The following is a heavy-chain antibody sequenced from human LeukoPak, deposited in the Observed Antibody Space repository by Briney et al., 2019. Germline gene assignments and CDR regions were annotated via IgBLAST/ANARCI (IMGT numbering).Heavy chain of an antibody. CDR1: GFTFSSYG. J-gene: IGHJ4*02. D-gene: IGHD3-10*01. CDR2: IWYDGSNK. V-gene: IGHV3-33*01. Sequence: GRSLRLSCAASGFTFSSYGMHWVRQAPGKGLEWVAVIWYDGSNKYYADSVKGRFTISRDNSKKTLYLQMNSLRAEDTAVYYCARSRRIPAKNYYGSGSLDYWGQGTLVTVSS. CDR3: ARSRRIPAKNYYGSGSLDY.